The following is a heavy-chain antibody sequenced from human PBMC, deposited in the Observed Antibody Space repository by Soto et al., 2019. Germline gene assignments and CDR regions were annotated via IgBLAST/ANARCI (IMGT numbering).Heavy chain of an antibody. CDR2: MSYDGSHI. Sequence: VGSLRLSCAASGFTFSSYAMHWVRQAPGKGLEWVAFMSYDGSHIYYADSEKGRFTISRDNSKNTLYLQMNSLRPEDTSVYYCAREGIPTAAASRYLDYWGQGTLVTVSS. J-gene: IGHJ4*02. CDR3: AREGIPTAAASRYLDY. CDR1: GFTFSSYA. D-gene: IGHD2-21*01. V-gene: IGHV3-30*04.